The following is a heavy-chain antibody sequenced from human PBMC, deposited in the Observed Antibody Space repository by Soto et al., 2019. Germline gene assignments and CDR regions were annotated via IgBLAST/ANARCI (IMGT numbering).Heavy chain of an antibody. D-gene: IGHD3-16*01. CDR1: GYSISSSNW. J-gene: IGHJ4*02. Sequence: SETLSLTCAVSGYSISSSNWWGWIRQPPGKGLEWIGYIYYSGTTYYNPSLKSRVTMSVDTSKNQFSLKLSSVTAADTAVYYCARRYGGNFDYWGQGTLVTVSS. V-gene: IGHV4-28*01. CDR3: ARRYGGNFDY. CDR2: IYYSGTT.